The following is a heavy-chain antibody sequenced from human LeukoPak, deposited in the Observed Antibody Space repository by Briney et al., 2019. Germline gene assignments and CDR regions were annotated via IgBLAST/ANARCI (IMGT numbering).Heavy chain of an antibody. V-gene: IGHV1-46*01. J-gene: IGHJ4*02. Sequence: ASVKVSCKASGYTFTGYYMHWVRQAPGQGLEWMGLINPTGGSTGYAQKFQGRVTMTRDMSTSTDYMELSSLRSEDTAIYYCAREVPYDTSNYYQPFDYWGQGTLVTVSS. D-gene: IGHD3-22*01. CDR2: INPTGGST. CDR1: GYTFTGYY. CDR3: AREVPYDTSNYYQPFDY.